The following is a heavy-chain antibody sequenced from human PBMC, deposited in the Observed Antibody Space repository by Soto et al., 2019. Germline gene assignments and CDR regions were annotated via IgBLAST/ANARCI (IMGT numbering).Heavy chain of an antibody. Sequence: PGGSLRLSCAASGFAFNVYSMNWVRQAPGKGLEWVSSINTNSAYISYADSVKGRFTISRDNSRNSLYLQMHNLRAEDTAVYYCAREALSTVPPSWGQGTLVTVSS. CDR2: INTNSAYI. CDR3: AREALSTVPPS. V-gene: IGHV3-21*01. J-gene: IGHJ4*02. D-gene: IGHD1-1*01. CDR1: GFAFNVYS.